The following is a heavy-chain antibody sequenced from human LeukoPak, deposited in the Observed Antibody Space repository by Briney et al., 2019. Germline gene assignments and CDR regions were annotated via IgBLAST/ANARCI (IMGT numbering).Heavy chain of an antibody. CDR1: GGSFSGYY. D-gene: IGHD3-3*01. Sequence: ASETLSLTCAVYGGSFSGYYWSWIRQHPGKGLEWIGYIYYSGSTYYNPSLKSRVTISVDTSKNQFSLKLSSVTAADTAVYYCASQRSGYDFWSGQYYYFDYWGQGTLVTVSS. CDR3: ASQRSGYDFWSGQYYYFDY. V-gene: IGHV4-31*11. CDR2: IYYSGST. J-gene: IGHJ4*02.